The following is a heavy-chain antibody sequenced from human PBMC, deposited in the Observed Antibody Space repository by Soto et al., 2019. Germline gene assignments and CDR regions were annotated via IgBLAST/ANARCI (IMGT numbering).Heavy chain of an antibody. CDR3: ATSTPNSGHGYY. Sequence: PSENLSLTCTVSGGSISSYYWSWIRQPPGKGLEWIGYIYYSGSTNYNPSLKSRVTISVDTSKNQFSLKLSSVTAADTAVEDCATSTPNSGHGYYWAHGTRVTVSS. CDR1: GGSISSYY. D-gene: IGHD4-17*01. CDR2: IYYSGST. J-gene: IGHJ4*01. V-gene: IGHV4-59*01.